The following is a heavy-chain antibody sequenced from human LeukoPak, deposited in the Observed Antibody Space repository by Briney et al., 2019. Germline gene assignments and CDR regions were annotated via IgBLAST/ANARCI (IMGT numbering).Heavy chain of an antibody. J-gene: IGHJ4*02. D-gene: IGHD5-12*01. CDR1: GGSISSSSYY. V-gene: IGHV4-39*07. CDR3: ARERRGYSGTFGAGWPYYFDY. Sequence: PSETLSLTCTVSGGSISSSSYYWGWIRQPPGKGLEWIGTIYYSGSTYYNPSLKSRVTISVDTSKNQFSLKLSSVTAADTAVYYCARERRGYSGTFGAGWPYYFDYWGQGTLVTVSS. CDR2: IYYSGST.